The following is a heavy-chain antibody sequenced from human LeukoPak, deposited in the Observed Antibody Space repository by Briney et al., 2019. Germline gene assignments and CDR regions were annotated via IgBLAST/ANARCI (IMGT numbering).Heavy chain of an antibody. V-gene: IGHV4-31*03. CDR2: IYYSGST. Sequence: SETLSLTCTVSGGSISSGGYYWSWIRQHPGKGLEWIGYIYYSGSTYYNPSLKSRVTISVDTSKNQSSLKLSSVTAADTAVYYCAREGLTSNWFDPRGQGTLVTVSS. CDR1: GGSISSGGYY. CDR3: AREGLTSNWFDP. J-gene: IGHJ5*02.